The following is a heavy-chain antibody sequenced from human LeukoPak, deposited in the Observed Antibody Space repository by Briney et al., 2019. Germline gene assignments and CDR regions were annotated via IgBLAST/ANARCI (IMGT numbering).Heavy chain of an antibody. V-gene: IGHV3-30*02. CDR1: GFTFSSYG. D-gene: IGHD6-6*01. CDR2: IRYDGSNK. CDR3: ARGEYSSSQDAVDY. Sequence: GGSLRLSCAASGFTFSSYGMHWVRQAPGKGLEWVAFIRYDGSNKYYADSVKGRFTISRDNSKNTLYLQMNSLRAEDTAVYYCARGEYSSSQDAVDYWGQGTLVTVSS. J-gene: IGHJ4*02.